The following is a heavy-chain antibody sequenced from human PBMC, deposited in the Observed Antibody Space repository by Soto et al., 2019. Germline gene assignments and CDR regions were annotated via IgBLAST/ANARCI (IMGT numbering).Heavy chain of an antibody. J-gene: IGHJ3*01. CDR1: GSTFSNYY. D-gene: IGHD2-2*01. V-gene: IGHV1-46*01. CDR2: INPSAIT. Sequence: ASVKVSCKASGSTFSNYYIHWVRQAPGQGLEWMGLINPSAITSYAQKFQDRVTMTRDTSTSTVYMELSSLKSVDTAVYYCARYCSSNSCPDDAFDVWGQGTMVTVSS. CDR3: ARYCSSNSCPDDAFDV.